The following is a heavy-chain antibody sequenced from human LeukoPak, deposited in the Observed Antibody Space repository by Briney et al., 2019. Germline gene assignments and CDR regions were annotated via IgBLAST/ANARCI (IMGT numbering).Heavy chain of an antibody. D-gene: IGHD3-10*01. Sequence: GGSLRLSCVVSGFKFDDYIMHWVRQAPGKGLEWVSGITWNGDSIGYVDSVKGRFTISRDNAKNSLYLQMNSLRAEDTAVYYCARDLPITMVRGVIDGMDVWGQGTTVTVSS. CDR2: ITWNGDSI. V-gene: IGHV3-9*01. CDR1: GFKFDDYI. J-gene: IGHJ6*02. CDR3: ARDLPITMVRGVIDGMDV.